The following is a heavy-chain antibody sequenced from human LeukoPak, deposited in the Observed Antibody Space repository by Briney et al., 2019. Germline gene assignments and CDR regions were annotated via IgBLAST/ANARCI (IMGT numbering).Heavy chain of an antibody. Sequence: ASVKVSCKASGYTFTGYYMHWVRQAPGQGLEWMGWINPNSGGTNYAQKFQGRVTMTRDTSISTAYMELSRLRSDDTAVYYCARVGKDYGGNYYYYYYMDVWGKGTTVTVSS. V-gene: IGHV1-2*02. CDR1: GYTFTGYY. D-gene: IGHD4-23*01. CDR2: INPNSGGT. CDR3: ARVGKDYGGNYYYYYYMDV. J-gene: IGHJ6*03.